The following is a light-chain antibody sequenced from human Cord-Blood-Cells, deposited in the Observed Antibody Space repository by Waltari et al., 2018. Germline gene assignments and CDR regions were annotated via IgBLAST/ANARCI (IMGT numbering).Light chain of an antibody. Sequence: QMTESPSTLSASVGDRVTITCRASQSISSWLAWYQQKPGKAPKLLIYDAASLESGVPSRFSGSGSGTEFTLTISSLQPDDFATYYCQQYNSYSWTFGQGTKVEIK. V-gene: IGKV1-5*01. CDR3: QQYNSYSWT. CDR1: QSISSW. CDR2: DAA. J-gene: IGKJ1*01.